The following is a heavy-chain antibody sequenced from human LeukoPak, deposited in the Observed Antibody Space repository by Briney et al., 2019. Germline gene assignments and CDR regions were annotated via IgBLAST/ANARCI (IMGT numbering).Heavy chain of an antibody. D-gene: IGHD3-22*01. CDR3: ERNHDSSGYFEYFDY. CDR1: GGTFSSYA. V-gene: IGHV1-69*13. Sequence: GASVTVSCTASGGTFSSYAISWVRQAPGQGLEWMGGIIPIFGTANYAQKFQGRVTITADESTSTAYMELSSLRSEDTAVYYCERNHDSSGYFEYFDYWGQGTLVTVSS. J-gene: IGHJ4*02. CDR2: IIPIFGTA.